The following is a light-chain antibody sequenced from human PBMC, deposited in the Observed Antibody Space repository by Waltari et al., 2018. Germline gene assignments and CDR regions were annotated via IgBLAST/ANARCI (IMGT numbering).Light chain of an antibody. CDR1: QSLSDN. Sequence: EIVMTQSPATLSVSPGERATLSCRASQSLSDNLAWYQQKPGQAPRLLIHGASTRATGIPARFSGSGSGTDFTLTISSLQSEDFAIYYCQQYNTWPPITFGQGTRVEIK. J-gene: IGKJ5*01. V-gene: IGKV3-15*01. CDR2: GAS. CDR3: QQYNTWPPIT.